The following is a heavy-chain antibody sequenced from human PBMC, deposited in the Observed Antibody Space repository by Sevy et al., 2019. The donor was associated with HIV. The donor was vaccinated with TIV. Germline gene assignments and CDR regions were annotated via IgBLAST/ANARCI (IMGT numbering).Heavy chain of an antibody. J-gene: IGHJ3*02. CDR1: GFTFSTYT. V-gene: IGHV3-21*01. CDR2: ISSSSNYI. Sequence: GGSLRLSCAASGFTFSTYTMNWVRQAPGKGLEWVSSISSSSNYIYYAASMKGRFTIPRDNAKNSLYLQMNSLRAEDTAVYYCARPYGSGSWEAFDIWGQGTMVTVSS. D-gene: IGHD3-10*01. CDR3: ARPYGSGSWEAFDI.